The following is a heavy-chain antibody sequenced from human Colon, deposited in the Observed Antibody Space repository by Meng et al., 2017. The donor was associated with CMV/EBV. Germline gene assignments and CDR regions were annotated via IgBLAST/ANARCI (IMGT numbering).Heavy chain of an antibody. V-gene: IGHV3-66*02. CDR3: ARQVRNDGRFDH. CDR2: SYADGST. Sequence: CEVSGLNIRTKYMSWVRQAQGKRLEWVAVSYADGSTNYADFARGRFTISRDSSKNTVYLQMSSVRIDDTAVYYCARQVRNDGRFDHWGQGTPVTVSS. CDR1: GLNIRTKY. J-gene: IGHJ4*02.